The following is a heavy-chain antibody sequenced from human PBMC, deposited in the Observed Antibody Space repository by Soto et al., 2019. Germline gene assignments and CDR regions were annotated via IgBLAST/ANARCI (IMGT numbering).Heavy chain of an antibody. CDR2: IYYSGST. J-gene: IGHJ4*02. V-gene: IGHV4-39*01. CDR3: ARPPDWIPFDY. CDR1: GGSISSSSYY. Sequence: QLQLQESGPGLVKPSETLSLTCTVSGGSISSSSYYWGWIRQPPGKGLEWIGSIYYSGSTYYNPSLKCRVTKYVVTFKIQFSLKLSSVTAGDPVLYSCARPPDWIPFDYWGQGTLVTVSS. D-gene: IGHD5-18*01.